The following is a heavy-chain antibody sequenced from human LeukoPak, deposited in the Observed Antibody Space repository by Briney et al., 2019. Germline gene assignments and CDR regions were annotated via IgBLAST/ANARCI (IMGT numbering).Heavy chain of an antibody. CDR2: IDPSDSDT. J-gene: IGHJ4*02. V-gene: IGHV5-51*01. CDR3: ARQTAMGRSGDY. CDR1: GYSFTTYW. Sequence: GESLKISCKASGYSFTTYWIGWVRPMPGKGLEWMGIIDPSDSDTRYTPSFQGQVTNSADKSLTTAYLKWNSLKASDTALYYCARQTAMGRSGDYWGQGTLVTVSS. D-gene: IGHD5-18*01.